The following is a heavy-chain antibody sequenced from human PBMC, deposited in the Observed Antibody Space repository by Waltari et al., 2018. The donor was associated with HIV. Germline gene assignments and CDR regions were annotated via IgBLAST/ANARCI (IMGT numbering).Heavy chain of an antibody. D-gene: IGHD1-26*01. CDR3: AREGSGSFWNY. V-gene: IGHV3-7*01. CDR2: IKQDGHKT. J-gene: IGHJ4*02. Sequence: EVQLVESGGGLAQPGESLTLKCAISGFTLSNFWMTWVRQNPGKGREWVANIKQDGHKTYYVASVKGRFTISRDNAKKALYLHMNSLRIEDTGTYFCAREGSGSFWNYWGQGTRVTVS. CDR1: GFTLSNFW.